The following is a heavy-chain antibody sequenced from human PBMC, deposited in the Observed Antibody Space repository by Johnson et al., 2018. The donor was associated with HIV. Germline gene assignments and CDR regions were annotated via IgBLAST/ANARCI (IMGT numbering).Heavy chain of an antibody. CDR1: GVTFSNYA. D-gene: IGHD3-10*01. Sequence: VLLVESGGGLVQPGGSLRLSCAASGVTFSNYAMSWVRQAPGKGLEWVSALSGSGDTAYYADYVQGRFTISRDRSKNTRFLQMNSLSAEDTAVYYCARGPVMVRGVTDAFDIWGQGTMVTVSS. J-gene: IGHJ3*02. CDR2: LSGSGDTA. CDR3: ARGPVMVRGVTDAFDI. V-gene: IGHV3-23*04.